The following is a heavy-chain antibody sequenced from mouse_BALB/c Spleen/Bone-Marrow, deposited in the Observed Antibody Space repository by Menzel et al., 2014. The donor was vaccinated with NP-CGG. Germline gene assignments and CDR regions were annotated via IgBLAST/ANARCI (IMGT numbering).Heavy chain of an antibody. CDR1: GFAFSSYD. V-gene: IGHV5-12-1*01. CDR2: ISSGGGST. D-gene: IGHD1-1*01. CDR3: TRLTTVVAPYAMDY. J-gene: IGHJ4*01. Sequence: EVMLVESGGGLVKPGGSLKLSCAASGFAFSSYDMSWVRQTPEKRLEWVAYISSGGGSTYYPDTVKGRFTISRDTAKNTLYLQMSSLKSEDTAMYYCTRLTTVVAPYAMDYWGQGTSVTVSS.